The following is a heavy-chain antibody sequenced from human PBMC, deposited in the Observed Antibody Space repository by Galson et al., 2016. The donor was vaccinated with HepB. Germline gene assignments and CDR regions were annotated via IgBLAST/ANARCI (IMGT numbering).Heavy chain of an antibody. V-gene: IGHV3-23*01. CDR2: ISGSGGRT. J-gene: IGHJ2*01. CDR1: GLTFSNYA. Sequence: RLSCAASGLTFSNYAMNWVRQAPGKGLEWVSGISGSGGRTFYADSVKGSFTISRVNSKNTPYLQMNSLGAVAMALYHCAKRRGEEMPIFGVEHTKGNLVYFDRWGRGTLFIVS. D-gene: IGHD3-3*01. CDR3: AKRRGEEMPIFGVEHTKGNLVYFDR.